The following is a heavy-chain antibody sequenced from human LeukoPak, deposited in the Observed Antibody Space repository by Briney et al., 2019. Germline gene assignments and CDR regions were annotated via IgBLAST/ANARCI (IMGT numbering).Heavy chain of an antibody. CDR3: ARDLSYCGGDCYFLLSYSYGMDV. CDR1: GYIFTNYY. CDR2: INPSGGNT. Sequence: ASVEVSCKTSGYIFTNYYMHWVRQAPGQGLEWMGIINPSGGNTSNAQKFQGRVTMTRDTSTSTVYMELSSLRSEDTAVYYCARDLSYCGGDCYFLLSYSYGMDVWGQGTTVTVSS. D-gene: IGHD2-21*02. J-gene: IGHJ6*02. V-gene: IGHV1-46*01.